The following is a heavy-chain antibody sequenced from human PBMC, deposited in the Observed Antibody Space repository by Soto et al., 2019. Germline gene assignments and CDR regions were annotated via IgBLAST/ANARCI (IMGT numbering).Heavy chain of an antibody. Sequence: SQTLSLTCAISGDTVSSNSAAWNWIRQSPSRGLEWLGRTYYRSKWYHDYAVSVESRITINPDTSKNQFSLQLNSVTPEDTAVYYCASDYCSSNQQGYCFNYWGQGSLVTVSS. J-gene: IGHJ4*02. D-gene: IGHD2-8*02. CDR1: GDTVSSNSAA. CDR2: TYYRSKWYH. V-gene: IGHV6-1*01. CDR3: ASDYCSSNQQGYCFNY.